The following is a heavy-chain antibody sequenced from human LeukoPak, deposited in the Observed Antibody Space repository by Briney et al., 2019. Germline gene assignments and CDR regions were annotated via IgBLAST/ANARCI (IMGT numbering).Heavy chain of an antibody. J-gene: IGHJ4*02. V-gene: IGHV3-64*01. D-gene: IGHD2-8*01. CDR2: ITSNGGDT. CDR3: ARDRAGVAEN. Sequence: GGSLRLSCAASGYTSSTYAMHWVRQAPGKGLEYVSSITSNGGDTYYANSVKGRFTISRDNSKNTLYLQMGSLRTEDMAVYYCARDRAGVAENWGQGTLVTVSS. CDR1: GYTSSTYA.